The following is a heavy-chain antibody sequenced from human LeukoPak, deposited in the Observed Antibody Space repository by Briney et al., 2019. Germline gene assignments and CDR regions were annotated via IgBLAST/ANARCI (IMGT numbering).Heavy chain of an antibody. Sequence: GGSLRDSRVASLFTLSKALMCWVRPAPEKGVGWVGRIKSKTDGGTTEYGAPVKGRFTTSRDDSKNTLYLQMNSLKTEDTAVYYCTTQLLWFGESLGYWGQGTLVTVSS. V-gene: IGHV3-15*01. CDR1: LFTLSKAL. CDR2: IKSKTDGGTT. J-gene: IGHJ4*02. D-gene: IGHD3-10*01. CDR3: TTQLLWFGESLGY.